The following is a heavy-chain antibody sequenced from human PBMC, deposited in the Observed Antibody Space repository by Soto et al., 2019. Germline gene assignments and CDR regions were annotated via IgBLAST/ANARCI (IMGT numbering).Heavy chain of an antibody. CDR2: ISSSGSTI. CDR1: GFTFSSDE. V-gene: IGHV3-48*03. CDR3: ATANCSCGSCYSGGFDH. Sequence: PVGSLRLSCAASGFTFSSDEMNWVRQAPGKGLEWVSYISSSGSTIYYADSVKGRFTISRDNAKNSLYLQMNRLTAEDTAVYYCATANCSCGSCYSGGFDHWGQGTLVTVS. J-gene: IGHJ5*02. D-gene: IGHD2-15*01.